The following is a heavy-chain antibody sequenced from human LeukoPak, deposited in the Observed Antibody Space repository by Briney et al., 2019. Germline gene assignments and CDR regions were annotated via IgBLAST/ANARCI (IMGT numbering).Heavy chain of an antibody. CDR2: IYYSGST. CDR3: ARHSRGYRPGGIDY. CDR1: GGSISSYY. J-gene: IGHJ4*02. V-gene: IGHV4-59*08. D-gene: IGHD6-13*01. Sequence: SETLSLTCTVSGGSISSYYWSWIRQPPGKGLEWIGYIYYSGSTNYNPSLKSRVTISVDTSKNQFSPKLSSVTAADTAVYYCARHSRGYRPGGIDYWGQGTLVTVSS.